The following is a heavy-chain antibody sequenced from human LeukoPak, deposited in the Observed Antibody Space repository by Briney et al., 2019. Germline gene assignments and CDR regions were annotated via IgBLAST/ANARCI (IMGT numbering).Heavy chain of an antibody. CDR3: ASRRHQYFRSYYDSSGHSTDAFDI. D-gene: IGHD3-22*01. Sequence: ASVKVSCKASGYTFTGYYMHWVRQAPGRGLEWMGWINPNSGGTNYAQKFQGRVTMTRDTSISTAYMELSRLRSDDTAVYYCASRRHQYFRSYYDSSGHSTDAFDIWGQGTMVTVSS. CDR1: GYTFTGYY. J-gene: IGHJ3*02. V-gene: IGHV1-2*02. CDR2: INPNSGGT.